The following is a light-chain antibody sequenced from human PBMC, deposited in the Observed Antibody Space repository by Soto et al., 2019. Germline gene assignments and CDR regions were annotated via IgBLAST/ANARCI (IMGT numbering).Light chain of an antibody. CDR3: QHYNT. CDR2: SAS. J-gene: IGKJ2*01. Sequence: IVLTQSPGTLSLSPGERATLSCRASQSVSSSDLAWYQQKPGQAPRLLIYSASSRATGIPARFSGSGSGTAFPLTISGLDPEDFAVYYCQHYNTFGRGTRLEIK. CDR1: QSVSSSD. V-gene: IGKV3-20*01.